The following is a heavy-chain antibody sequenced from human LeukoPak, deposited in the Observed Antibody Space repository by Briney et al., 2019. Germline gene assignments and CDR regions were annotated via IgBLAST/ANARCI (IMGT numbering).Heavy chain of an antibody. CDR1: GYSISSGYY. J-gene: IGHJ4*02. Sequence: SETLSLTCAVSGYSISSGYYWGWIRQPPGKGLEWIGSIYNSGSTFYNPSLKSRVTISIDTSKNQFSLQLNSVTAADTAVYYCARALYYYETSGYTFDSWGQGTLVTVSS. CDR3: ARALYYYETSGYTFDS. V-gene: IGHV4-38-2*01. CDR2: IYNSGST. D-gene: IGHD3-22*01.